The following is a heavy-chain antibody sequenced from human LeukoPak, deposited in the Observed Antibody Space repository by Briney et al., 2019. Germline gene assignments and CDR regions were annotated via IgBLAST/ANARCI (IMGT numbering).Heavy chain of an antibody. Sequence: ASVKVSCKASGYTFTGYYMHWVRQAPGQGLEWMGWINPNSGGTNYAQKFQGRVTMTRDTSISTAYMELSRLRSDGTAVYYCARSPVLYCSGGSCPDAFDIWGQGTMVTVSS. V-gene: IGHV1-2*02. CDR1: GYTFTGYY. CDR3: ARSPVLYCSGGSCPDAFDI. CDR2: INPNSGGT. D-gene: IGHD2-15*01. J-gene: IGHJ3*02.